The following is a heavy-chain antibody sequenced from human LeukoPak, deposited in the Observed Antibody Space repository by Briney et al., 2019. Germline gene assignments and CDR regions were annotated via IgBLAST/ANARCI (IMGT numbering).Heavy chain of an antibody. V-gene: IGHV3-33*01. J-gene: IGHJ4*02. CDR1: GFTFSNYA. CDR3: ARADHGWYTFDY. CDR2: IWYDGSNK. D-gene: IGHD6-19*01. Sequence: GGSLRLSCAASGFTFSNYAMHWVRQAPGKGLEWVAVIWYDGSNKYYADSVKGRFTISRDNSKNTLFLQINSLRVEDTAVYYCARADHGWYTFDYWGQGTLVTVPS.